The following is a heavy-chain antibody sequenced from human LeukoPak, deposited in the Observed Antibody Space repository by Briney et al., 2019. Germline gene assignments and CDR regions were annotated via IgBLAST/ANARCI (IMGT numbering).Heavy chain of an antibody. J-gene: IGHJ4*02. V-gene: IGHV3-23*01. CDR3: AKDQFAWSGYFDY. CDR1: GLTFSRYA. CDR2: ISGSGDST. Sequence: PGGSLRLSCAASGLTFSRYAMSWVRQAPGKGLEWVSSISGSGDSTYYADSVKGRFTISRDNSKNTLYLQMSSLRVEDTAEYYCAKDQFAWSGYFDYWGQGTLVTVSS. D-gene: IGHD3-3*01.